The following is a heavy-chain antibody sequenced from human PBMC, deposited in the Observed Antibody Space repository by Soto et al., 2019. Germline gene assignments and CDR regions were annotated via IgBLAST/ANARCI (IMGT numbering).Heavy chain of an antibody. CDR3: AREPQMATVLDY. Sequence: ASVKVSCKASGYTFTSYGIIWVRQAPGQGLELMGWISAYNGNTNYAQKLQGRVTMTTDTSTSTAYMELRSLRSDDTAVYYCAREPQMATVLDYSGQGTLVTVSS. D-gene: IGHD4-17*01. CDR2: ISAYNGNT. J-gene: IGHJ4*02. CDR1: GYTFTSYG. V-gene: IGHV1-18*01.